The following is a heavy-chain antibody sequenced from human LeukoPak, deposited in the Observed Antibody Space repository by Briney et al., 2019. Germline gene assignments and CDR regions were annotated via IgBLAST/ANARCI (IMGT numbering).Heavy chain of an antibody. V-gene: IGHV3-21*01. Sequence: GGSLRLSCAASGFTFSSYSMNWVRQAPGKGLEWVSSISSSSSYIYYADSVKGRFTTSRDNAKNSLYLQMNSLRAEDTAVYYCARDYYDSSGYYWSDYWGQGTLVTVSS. CDR3: ARDYYDSSGYYWSDY. CDR2: ISSSSSYI. D-gene: IGHD3-22*01. CDR1: GFTFSSYS. J-gene: IGHJ4*02.